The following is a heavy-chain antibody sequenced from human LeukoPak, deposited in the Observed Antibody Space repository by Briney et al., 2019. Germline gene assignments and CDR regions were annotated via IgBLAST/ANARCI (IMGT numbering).Heavy chain of an antibody. J-gene: IGHJ4*02. CDR1: GGSFSGYY. Sequence: SETLSLTCAVYGGSFSGYYWSWIRPPPGKGLEWVGEINHSGSTNYNPSLKSRVTISVDTSKNQFSLKLSSVTAADTAVYYCARGSPRITRAFDYWGQGTLVTVSS. CDR2: INHSGST. V-gene: IGHV4-34*01. CDR3: ARGSPRITRAFDY. D-gene: IGHD2-2*01.